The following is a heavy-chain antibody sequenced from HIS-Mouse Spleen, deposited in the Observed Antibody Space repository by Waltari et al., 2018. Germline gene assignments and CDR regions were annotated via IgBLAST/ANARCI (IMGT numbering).Heavy chain of an antibody. V-gene: IGHV3-21*01. CDR3: ASLYYDILTGYYRDY. CDR2: ISSSSSYI. D-gene: IGHD3-9*01. Sequence: EVQLVESGGGLVRPGGSLRLSCAASGFTFSSYRMNWVRQAPGKGLEWVSSISSSSSYIYYADSVKGRFTISRDNAKNSLYLQMNSLRAEDTAVYYCASLYYDILTGYYRDYWGQGTLVTVSS. J-gene: IGHJ4*02. CDR1: GFTFSSYR.